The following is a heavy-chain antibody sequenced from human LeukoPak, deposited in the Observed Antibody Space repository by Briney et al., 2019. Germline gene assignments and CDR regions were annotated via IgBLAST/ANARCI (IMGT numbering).Heavy chain of an antibody. CDR2: IYYSGST. CDR3: ARDLSYSSGWYDYYYYYYMDV. Sequence: PSETLSLTCAVYGGSFSGYYWGWIRQPPGKGLEWIGSIYYSGSTYYNPSLKSRVTISVDTSKNQFSLKLSSVTAADTAVYYCARDLSYSSGWYDYYYYYYMDVWGKGTTVTVSS. D-gene: IGHD6-19*01. CDR1: GGSFSGYY. V-gene: IGHV4-34*01. J-gene: IGHJ6*03.